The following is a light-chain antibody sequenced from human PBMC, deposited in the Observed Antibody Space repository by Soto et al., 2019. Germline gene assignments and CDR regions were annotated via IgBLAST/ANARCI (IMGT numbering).Light chain of an antibody. Sequence: DIQMTQSPSTLSASVGDRVTITCRASQSISSWLAWYQQKPGKAPKLLIYDASSLESGVPSRFSGSVSGTEFTLTISSLQPDDFATYYCQQYNRALTFGGGTKVEIK. CDR3: QQYNRALT. CDR1: QSISSW. V-gene: IGKV1-5*01. CDR2: DAS. J-gene: IGKJ4*01.